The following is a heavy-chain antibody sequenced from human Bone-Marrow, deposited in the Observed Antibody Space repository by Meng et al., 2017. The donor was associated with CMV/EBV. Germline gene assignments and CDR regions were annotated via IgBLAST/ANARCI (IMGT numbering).Heavy chain of an antibody. V-gene: IGHV3-7*01. Sequence: GESLKISCAASGFTFNTFWMTWVRQAPGTGLEWVANIKEDGRGQWYVDSVKGRFTISRDNARKSLYLQMNSLRAEDTPVYYCVRYENLQHGMDVWGQGTTVTVSS. J-gene: IGHJ6*02. CDR3: VRYENLQHGMDV. D-gene: IGHD1-1*01. CDR1: GFTFNTFW. CDR2: IKEDGRGQ.